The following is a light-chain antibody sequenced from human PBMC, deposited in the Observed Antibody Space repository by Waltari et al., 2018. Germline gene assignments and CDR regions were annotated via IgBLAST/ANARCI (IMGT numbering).Light chain of an antibody. CDR2: GAS. J-gene: IGKJ2*01. CDR3: QEYGSSPMFT. V-gene: IGKV3-20*01. Sequence: EIVLTQSPATLSLSPGERATLSCRASQSVSTYLAWYQHKPGQAPRLLIYGASNRATGIPARFSGSGSGTDFTLTISRLEPEDFAVYYCQEYGSSPMFTFGQGTKVEIK. CDR1: QSVSTY.